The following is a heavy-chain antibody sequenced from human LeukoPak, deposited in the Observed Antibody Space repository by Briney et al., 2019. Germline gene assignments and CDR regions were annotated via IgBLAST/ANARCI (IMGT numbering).Heavy chain of an antibody. D-gene: IGHD3-16*01. Sequence: PSETLSLTCTVSGGSISSYYWSWIRQPPGKGLKWIGNIYYSGYTTYSPSLRSRVTISVDTSKNQFSLKLSSVTAADTAVYYCARETSQKGAHYMDVWGKGTTITISS. CDR2: IYYSGYT. CDR1: GGSISSYY. V-gene: IGHV4-59*01. CDR3: ARETSQKGAHYMDV. J-gene: IGHJ6*03.